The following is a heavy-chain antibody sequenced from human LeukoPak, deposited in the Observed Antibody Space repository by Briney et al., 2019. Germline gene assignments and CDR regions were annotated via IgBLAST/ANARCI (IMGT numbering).Heavy chain of an antibody. D-gene: IGHD3-22*01. CDR3: ATRDYYDSSGYSDAFDI. CDR2: IYSSGST. CDR1: GFTVSSNY. J-gene: IGHJ3*02. V-gene: IGHV3-66*02. Sequence: PGGSLRLSCAASGFTVSSNYMSWVRQAPGKGLEWVSVIYSSGSTYYADSVKGRFTISRDNSKNTLYLQMNSLRAEDTAVYYCATRDYYDSSGYSDAFDIWGQGTMVTVSS.